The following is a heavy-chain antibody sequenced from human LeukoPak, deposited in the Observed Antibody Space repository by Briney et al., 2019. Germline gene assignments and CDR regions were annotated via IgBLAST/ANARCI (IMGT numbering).Heavy chain of an antibody. D-gene: IGHD2-2*01. CDR2: ISSSGSTI. CDR1: GFTFSDYY. V-gene: IGHV3-11*01. CDR3: ARDPAPPGSAEAGFDY. J-gene: IGHJ4*02. Sequence: PGGSLRLSCAASGFTFSDYYMSWIRQAPGKGLEWVSYISSSGSTIYYADSVKGRFTISRDNAKNSLYLQMNSLRAEDTAVYYCARDPAPPGSAEAGFDYWGQGTLVTVSS.